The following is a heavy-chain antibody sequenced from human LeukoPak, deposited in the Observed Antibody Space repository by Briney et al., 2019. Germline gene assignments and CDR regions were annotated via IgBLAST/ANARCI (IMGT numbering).Heavy chain of an antibody. CDR2: ISGSGGST. D-gene: IGHD6-13*01. Sequence: GGSLRLSCAASGFTFSSYGMSWVRQAPGKGLEWVSAISGSGGSTYYADSVKGRFTISRDNSKNTLYLQMNSLRAEDTAVYYCAKGWHSSSWYYLDYWGQGTLVTVSS. CDR3: AKGWHSSSWYYLDY. J-gene: IGHJ4*02. V-gene: IGHV3-23*01. CDR1: GFTFSSYG.